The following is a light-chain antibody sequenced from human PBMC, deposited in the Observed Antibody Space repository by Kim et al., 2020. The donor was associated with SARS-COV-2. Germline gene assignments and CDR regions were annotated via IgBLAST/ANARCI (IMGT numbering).Light chain of an antibody. CDR1: QSLSSY. Sequence: SASAGDRVTITCRASQSLSSYLNWYQQKPGRAPKLLISAAYSLQSGVPSRFSGSGSGTDFTLTISSLQPGDFATYYCRQSYSTPYTFGQGTKLEI. CDR3: RQSYSTPYT. CDR2: AAY. J-gene: IGKJ2*01. V-gene: IGKV1-39*01.